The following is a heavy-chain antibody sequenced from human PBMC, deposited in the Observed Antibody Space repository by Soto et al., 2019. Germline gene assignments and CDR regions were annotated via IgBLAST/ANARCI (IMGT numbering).Heavy chain of an antibody. V-gene: IGHV1-2*02. D-gene: IGHD2-15*01. J-gene: IGHJ5*02. CDR1: GYTFTGYY. CDR2: INPNSGGT. Sequence: ASVKVSCKASGYTFTGYYMHWVRQAPGQGLEWMGWINPNSGGTNYAQKFQGRVTMTRDTSISTAYMELSRLRSDDTAVYYFAVYCSGGSCYPDWFDPWGQGTLVTVSS. CDR3: AVYCSGGSCYPDWFDP.